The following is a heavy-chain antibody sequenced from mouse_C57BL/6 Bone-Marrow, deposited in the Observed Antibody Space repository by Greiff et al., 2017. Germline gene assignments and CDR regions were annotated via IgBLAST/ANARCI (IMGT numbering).Heavy chain of an antibody. D-gene: IGHD2-3*01. CDR3: TTPFYDGYSHWYFDV. Sequence: EVQLQQSGAELVRPGASVKLSCTASGFNIKDYYMHWVKQRPEQGLEWIGRIDPEDGDTEYAPKFPGKATMTADTSSNTAYLQLSSLTSEDTAVYYCTTPFYDGYSHWYFDVWGTGTTVTVSS. J-gene: IGHJ1*03. V-gene: IGHV14-1*01. CDR2: IDPEDGDT. CDR1: GFNIKDYY.